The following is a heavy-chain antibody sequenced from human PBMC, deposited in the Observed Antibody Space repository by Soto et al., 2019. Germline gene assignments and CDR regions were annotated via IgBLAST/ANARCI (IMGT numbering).Heavy chain of an antibody. V-gene: IGHV1-8*01. CDR2: MNPNSGNT. D-gene: IGHD5-12*01. Sequence: QVQLVQSGAEVKKPGASVKVSCKASGYTFTTYDINWVRQATGQGLEWMGWMNPNSGNTGYAQKFHGRVTMTRDASTSTAYMELSSLRYEDTSMYYCARGGGGSVDAHWGQGTLVTVSS. J-gene: IGHJ4*02. CDR3: ARGGGGSVDAH. CDR1: GYTFTTYD.